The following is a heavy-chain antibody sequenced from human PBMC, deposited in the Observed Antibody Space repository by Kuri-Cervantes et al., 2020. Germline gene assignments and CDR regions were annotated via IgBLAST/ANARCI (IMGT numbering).Heavy chain of an antibody. CDR2: INTNTGNP. CDR1: GFTFTSSA. J-gene: IGHJ4*02. Sequence: ASVKVSCKASGFTFTSSAVQWVRQAPGQGLEWMGWINTNTGNPTYAQGFTGRFVFSLDTSVSTAYLQISSLKAEDTAVYYCARGLWFGELPFDYWGQGTLVTVSS. CDR3: ARGLWFGELPFDY. D-gene: IGHD3-10*01. V-gene: IGHV7-4-1*02.